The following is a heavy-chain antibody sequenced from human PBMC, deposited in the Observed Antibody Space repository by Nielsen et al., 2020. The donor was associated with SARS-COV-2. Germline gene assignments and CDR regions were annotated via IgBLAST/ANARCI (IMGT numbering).Heavy chain of an antibody. J-gene: IGHJ4*02. D-gene: IGHD3-16*01. V-gene: IGHV3-30-3*01. CDR3: ARDLGPLGGGSIY. CDR2: ISYDGSNK. CDR1: GFTFSSYA. Sequence: GESLKISCAASGFTFSSYAMHWVRQAPGKGLEWVAVISYDGSNKYYADSVKGRFTISRDNSKNTLYLQMNSLRAEDTAVYYCARDLGPLGGGSIYWGQGTLVTVSS.